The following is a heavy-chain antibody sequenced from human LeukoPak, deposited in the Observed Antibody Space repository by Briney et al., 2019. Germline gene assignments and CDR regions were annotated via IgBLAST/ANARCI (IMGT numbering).Heavy chain of an antibody. CDR3: ASFMKVMVYVVYDAFDI. J-gene: IGHJ3*02. D-gene: IGHD3-22*01. CDR2: INPNSGGT. Sequence: ASVKVSCKASGYTFTGYYMHWVRQAPGQGLEWMGWINPNSGGTNYAQKFQGRVTMTRDTSISTAYMELSRLRSDDTAVYYCASFMKVMVYVVYDAFDIWGQGTMVTVSS. V-gene: IGHV1-2*02. CDR1: GYTFTGYY.